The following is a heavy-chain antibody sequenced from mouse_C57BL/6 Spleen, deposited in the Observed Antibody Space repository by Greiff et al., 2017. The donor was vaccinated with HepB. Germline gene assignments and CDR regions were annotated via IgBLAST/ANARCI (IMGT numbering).Heavy chain of an antibody. CDR2: ISDGGSYT. CDR1: GFTFSSYA. Sequence: VQLKESGGGLVKPGGSLKLSCAASGFTFSSYAMSWVRQTPEKRLEWVATISDGGSYTYYPDNVKGRFTISRDNAKNNLYLQMSHLKSEDTAMYYCARDLITTVVGYFDYWGQGTTLTVSS. D-gene: IGHD1-1*01. CDR3: ARDLITTVVGYFDY. V-gene: IGHV5-4*01. J-gene: IGHJ2*01.